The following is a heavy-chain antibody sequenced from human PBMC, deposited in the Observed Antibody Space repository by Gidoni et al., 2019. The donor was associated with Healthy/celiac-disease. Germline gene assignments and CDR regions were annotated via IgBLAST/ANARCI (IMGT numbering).Heavy chain of an antibody. CDR2: ISSSSSYI. V-gene: IGHV3-21*01. J-gene: IGHJ4*02. CDR3: ARSYEYYDILTGIGY. D-gene: IGHD3-9*01. CDR1: GFTFSSDS. Sequence: EVQLVESGGGLVKPGGSLRLSCAASGFTFSSDSMNWVRQAPGKGLEWVSSISSSSSYIYYADSVKGRFTISRDNAKNSLYLQMNSLRAEDTAVYYCARSYEYYDILTGIGYWGQGTLVTVSS.